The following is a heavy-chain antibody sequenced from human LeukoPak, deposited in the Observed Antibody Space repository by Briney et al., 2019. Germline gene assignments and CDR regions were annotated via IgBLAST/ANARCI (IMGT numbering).Heavy chain of an antibody. CDR3: ASTNCSRSSCFGANWFDP. CDR1: GASISSGDYY. CDR2: IYYSGST. V-gene: IGHV4-30-4*08. D-gene: IGHD2-2*01. J-gene: IGHJ5*02. Sequence: SVTLSLTCIVSGASISSGDYYWSWIRQPPGKGLEWIGSIYYSGSTFHYNPSLKSRVAISIDTSKNQFSLSLSSVTAADTAVYYCASTNCSRSSCFGANWFDPWGQGTLVSVSS.